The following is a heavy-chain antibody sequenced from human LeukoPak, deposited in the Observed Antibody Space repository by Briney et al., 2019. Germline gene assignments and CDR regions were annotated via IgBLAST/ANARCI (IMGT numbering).Heavy chain of an antibody. Sequence: PGGSLKLSCAASGFGFSTYAMTWVRQAPGKGLEWVSSISGSGDKTYYAESVKGRFTISRDNSKNTLFLQMNSLRAEDTAIFYCAKRSAYTTGWFFDLWGQGILVTVSS. CDR3: AKRSAYTTGWFFDL. J-gene: IGHJ4*02. V-gene: IGHV3-23*01. CDR2: ISGSGDKT. CDR1: GFGFSTYA. D-gene: IGHD6-19*01.